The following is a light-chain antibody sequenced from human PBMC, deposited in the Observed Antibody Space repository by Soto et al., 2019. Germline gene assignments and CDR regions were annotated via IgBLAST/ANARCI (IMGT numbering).Light chain of an antibody. CDR3: QTWGTGIGV. Sequence: QSVLTQSPSASASLGASVKLTCTLSSGHSSYAIAGHQQQPEKGPRYLMKLNSDGSHRKGDGIPDRFSGSSSGAEHYLTISSLQSEDEADYYCQTWGTGIGVFGGGTKLTVL. CDR2: LNSDGSH. CDR1: SGHSSYA. V-gene: IGLV4-69*01. J-gene: IGLJ2*01.